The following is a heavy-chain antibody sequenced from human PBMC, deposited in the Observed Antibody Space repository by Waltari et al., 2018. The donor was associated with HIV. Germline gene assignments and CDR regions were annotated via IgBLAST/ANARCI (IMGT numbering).Heavy chain of an antibody. V-gene: IGHV4-59*01. CDR3: ARASVTGGTTGLRRSFDL. CDR2: ITDTGNT. J-gene: IGHJ3*01. D-gene: IGHD2-8*02. CDR1: GGSIGGYF. Sequence: QMQLQESGPGLLKPSETLSLTCGVSGGSIGGYFWNWIRQPPGKGLEWMGSITDTGNTNYNPSLKSRVTISVDTSKNQFSLRLTSVTAADTAMFYCARASVTGGTTGLRRSFDLWGQGTLVTVSS.